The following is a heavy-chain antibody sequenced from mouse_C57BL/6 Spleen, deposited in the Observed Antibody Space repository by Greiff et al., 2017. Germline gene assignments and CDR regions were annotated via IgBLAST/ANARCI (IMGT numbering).Heavy chain of an antibody. CDR2: ISYDGSN. CDR3: ARRAGISPFAY. J-gene: IGHJ3*01. Sequence: ESGPGLVKPSQSLSLTCSVTGYSITSGYYWNWIRQFPGNKLEWMGYISYDGSNNYNPSLKNRISITRDTSKNQFFLKLNAVTTEDTATYYCARRAGISPFAYWGQGTLVTVSA. V-gene: IGHV3-6*01. CDR1: GYSITSGYY.